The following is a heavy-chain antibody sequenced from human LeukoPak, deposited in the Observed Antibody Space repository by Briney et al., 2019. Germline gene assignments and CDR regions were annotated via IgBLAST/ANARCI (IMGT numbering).Heavy chain of an antibody. CDR3: AREIVVVPAAIHSYFDL. V-gene: IGHV4-61*02. CDR1: GGSISSGSYY. J-gene: IGHJ2*01. CDR2: IYTSGST. Sequence: PSETLSLTCTVSGGSISSGSYYWSWIRQPAGRGLEWIGRIYTSGSTNYNPSLKSRVTISVDTSKNQFSLKLSSVTAADAAVYYCAREIVVVPAAIHSYFDLWARGTRVTVPS. D-gene: IGHD2-2*02.